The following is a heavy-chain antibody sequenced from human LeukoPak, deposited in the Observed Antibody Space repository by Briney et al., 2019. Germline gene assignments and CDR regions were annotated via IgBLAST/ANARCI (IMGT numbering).Heavy chain of an antibody. CDR2: INHSGST. Sequence: PSETLSLTCTVSSGLSTYYWSWVRQPPGKGLEWIGYINHSGSTNYNPSLKSRVTISVDTSKNQFSLKVNSVTAADTAMYYCARGGGSSAYHQDLDHWGQGTLVTVSS. D-gene: IGHD3-16*01. V-gene: IGHV4-59*01. CDR1: SGLSTYY. J-gene: IGHJ4*02. CDR3: ARGGGSSAYHQDLDH.